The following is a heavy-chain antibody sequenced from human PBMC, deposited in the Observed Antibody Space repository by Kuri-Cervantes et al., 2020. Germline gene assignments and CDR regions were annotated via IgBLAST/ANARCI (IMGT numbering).Heavy chain of an antibody. Sequence: GGSLRLSCAASGFSFSSYAMHWVRQAPGKGLEWVAVISYDGSNKYYADSVKGRFTISRDNSKNTLYLQMNSLRAEDTAVYYCARELVTPYYYYGMDVWGQGTTVTVSS. J-gene: IGHJ6*02. CDR1: GFSFSSYA. D-gene: IGHD1-26*01. CDR3: ARELVTPYYYYGMDV. V-gene: IGHV3-30*14. CDR2: ISYDGSNK.